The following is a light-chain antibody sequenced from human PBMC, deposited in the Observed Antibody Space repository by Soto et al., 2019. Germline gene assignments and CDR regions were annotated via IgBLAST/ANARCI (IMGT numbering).Light chain of an antibody. J-gene: IGKJ5*01. V-gene: IGKV3-20*01. Sequence: EIVMTQSPATLSLSPGERATLSCRASQSVNSNLAWYQQKAGQAPRLLIYGASTRAAGIPDRFSGSGSGTDFTLTITRLEPEDFAVFYCQQYGSSITFGQGTRLEIK. CDR3: QQYGSSIT. CDR1: QSVNSN. CDR2: GAS.